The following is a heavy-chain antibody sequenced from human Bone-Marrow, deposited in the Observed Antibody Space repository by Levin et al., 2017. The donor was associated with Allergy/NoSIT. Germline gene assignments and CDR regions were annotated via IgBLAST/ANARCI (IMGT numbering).Heavy chain of an antibody. D-gene: IGHD6-13*01. CDR2: TSYDVKTF. CDR1: GFSLNDYA. J-gene: IGHJ6*02. V-gene: IGHV3-30*18. Sequence: LPGGSLRLSCAAAGFSLNDYAVHWVRQSPGKGLEWVAATSYDVKTFYYTDSVKGRFSISRDNSQNTLFLQMNSLRVDDTAVYFCAKNTATGNYYSGMDVWGQGTRVTVS. CDR3: AKNTATGNYYSGMDV.